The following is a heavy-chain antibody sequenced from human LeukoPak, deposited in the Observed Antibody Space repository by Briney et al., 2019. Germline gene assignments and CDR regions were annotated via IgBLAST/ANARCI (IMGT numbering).Heavy chain of an antibody. CDR3: VRDRPHNWFDP. CDR2: IGNDGSNT. CDR1: GIAFSSHW. V-gene: IGHV3-74*01. J-gene: IGHJ5*02. Sequence: GGSLRLSCAASGIAFSSHWMHWVRQAPGKGQVWVSRIGNDGSNTYYADSVKGRFTISRDNAKNMLWLQMNSLRVEDTAIYYCVRDRPHNWFDPWGQGILVTVSS.